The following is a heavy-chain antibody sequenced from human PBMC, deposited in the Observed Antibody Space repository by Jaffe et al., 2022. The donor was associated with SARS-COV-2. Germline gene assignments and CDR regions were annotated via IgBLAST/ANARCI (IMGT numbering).Heavy chain of an antibody. Sequence: EVQLVESGGGLVQPGGSLRLSCAASGFTHSSYSMNWVRQAPGKGLEWVSYISSSGSTIYYADSVKGRFTISRDIAKNSLSLQMNSLRAEDTAVYYCARGSLGSYYYYYMDVWGKGTTVTVSS. J-gene: IGHJ6*03. D-gene: IGHD3-10*01. CDR2: ISSSGSTI. CDR1: GFTHSSYS. V-gene: IGHV3-48*01. CDR3: ARGSLGSYYYYYMDV.